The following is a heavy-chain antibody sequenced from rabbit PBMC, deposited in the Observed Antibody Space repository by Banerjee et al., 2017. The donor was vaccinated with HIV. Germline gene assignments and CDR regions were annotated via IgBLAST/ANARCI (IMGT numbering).Heavy chain of an antibody. CDR1: GFSFSSSYW. CDR2: IYTGSSGST. CDR3: ARSYSGGYAYAL. V-gene: IGHV1S40*01. Sequence: QSLEESGGDLVKPGASLTLTCTASGFSFSSSYWICWVRQAPGKGLEWIACIYTGSSGSTYYASWAKGRFTISKTSSTTVTLQMTSLTAADTATYFCARSYSGGYAYALWGPGTLVTVS. J-gene: IGHJ4*01. D-gene: IGHD6-1*01.